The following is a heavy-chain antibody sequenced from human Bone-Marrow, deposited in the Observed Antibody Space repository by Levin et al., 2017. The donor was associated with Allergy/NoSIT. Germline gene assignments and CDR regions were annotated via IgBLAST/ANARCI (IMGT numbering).Heavy chain of an antibody. CDR3: ATQQLDSLDAFDI. Sequence: AGESLKISCKGSGYSFTSYWIGWVRQMPGKGLEWMGIIYPGDSDTRYSPSFQGQVTISADKSISTAYLQWSSLKASDTAMYYCATQQLDSLDAFDIWGQGTMVTVSS. CDR2: IYPGDSDT. V-gene: IGHV5-51*01. CDR1: GYSFTSYW. D-gene: IGHD6-13*01. J-gene: IGHJ3*02.